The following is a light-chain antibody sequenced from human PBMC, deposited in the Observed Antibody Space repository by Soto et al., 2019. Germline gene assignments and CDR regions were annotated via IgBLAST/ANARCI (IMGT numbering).Light chain of an antibody. Sequence: QSALTQPRSVSGSPGQSVTISCTGTSSDVGGYNFVSWYQQHPGKAPKLMIYEVTKRPSGVPDRFSGSKSGNTASLTVSGLQTDDEADYYCSSFAGSNTLVFGGGTKLTVL. CDR2: EVT. V-gene: IGLV2-11*01. J-gene: IGLJ3*02. CDR1: SSDVGGYNF. CDR3: SSFAGSNTLV.